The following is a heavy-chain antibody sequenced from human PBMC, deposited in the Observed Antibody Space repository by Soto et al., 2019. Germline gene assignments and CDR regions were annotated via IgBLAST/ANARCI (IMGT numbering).Heavy chain of an antibody. D-gene: IGHD6-13*01. V-gene: IGHV4-59*01. CDR2: IHYSGTT. CDR3: AAGEASSRNLSPYYLDF. CDR1: GDSMRNYF. J-gene: IGHJ4*02. Sequence: SETLSLTCTVSGDSMRNYFWTWIRQPPGKGPEWIGYIHYSGTTSFFPSYNPSLRSRFTISDDTSKNQFSLKLWCVTTADTAVYFCAAGEASSRNLSPYYLDFWGQGTLVTVSS.